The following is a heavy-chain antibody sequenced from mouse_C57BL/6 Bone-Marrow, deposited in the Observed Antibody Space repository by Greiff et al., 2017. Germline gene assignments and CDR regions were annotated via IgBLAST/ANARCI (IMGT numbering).Heavy chain of an antibody. CDR1: GFSISSGAY. J-gene: IGHJ3*01. Sequence: ESGPGIVKPSQSLSLTCSVTGFSISSGAYWNWCRHLPGKKLEGMSYISYDGSNNYNPSLKNRITITRDTSKNQFFLKLTSVTTEDTATYYSERDDDLAYWGQGTLVTVSA. V-gene: IGHV3-6*01. CDR3: ERDDDLAY. CDR2: ISYDGSN.